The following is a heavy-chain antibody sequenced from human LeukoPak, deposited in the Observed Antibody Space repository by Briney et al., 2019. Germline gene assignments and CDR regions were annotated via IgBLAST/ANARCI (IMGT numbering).Heavy chain of an antibody. CDR3: TRVGYIDEGIDY. V-gene: IGHV3-7*04. CDR2: IKQGGSKK. Sequence: GGSLRLSCAASGFTFSSYAMTWVRQAPGKGLEWVANIKQGGSKKSYVDSVKGLFTISRDNAKNSLYLQMNSLRAEDTAIYYCTRVGYIDEGIDYWGQGTLVTVSS. D-gene: IGHD5-24*01. J-gene: IGHJ4*02. CDR1: GFTFSSYA.